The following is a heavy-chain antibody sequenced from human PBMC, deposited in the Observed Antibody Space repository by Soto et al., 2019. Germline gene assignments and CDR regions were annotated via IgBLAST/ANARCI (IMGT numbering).Heavy chain of an antibody. J-gene: IGHJ5*01. CDR3: ARHPPFRSASDRLDP. CDR2: IFPSDSDT. V-gene: IGHV5-51*01. D-gene: IGHD6-6*01. CDR1: GYSFTRNL. Sequence: GHALKLCCTSSGYSFTRNLIAWGRQMPGKGLEWMGIIFPSDSDTRYSPSFQGQVTISAEKSTSTAYLQWSSLKPSDTAIYYCARHPPFRSASDRLDPWGQGTLVTVSS.